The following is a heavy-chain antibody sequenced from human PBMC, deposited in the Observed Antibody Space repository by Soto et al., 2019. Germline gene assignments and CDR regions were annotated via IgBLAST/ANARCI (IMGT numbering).Heavy chain of an antibody. V-gene: IGHV3-33*01. D-gene: IGHD3-10*01. CDR3: ARESYGSGSYYHYYYYGMDV. CDR1: GFAFSSYG. CDR2: IWYDGSNK. Sequence: GGSLRLSCAASGFAFSSYGMHWFRQAPGKGLEWVAVIWYDGSNKYYADSVKGRFTISRDNSKNTLYLQMNSLRAEDTAVYYCARESYGSGSYYHYYYYGMDVGGQGTTVTVSS. J-gene: IGHJ6*02.